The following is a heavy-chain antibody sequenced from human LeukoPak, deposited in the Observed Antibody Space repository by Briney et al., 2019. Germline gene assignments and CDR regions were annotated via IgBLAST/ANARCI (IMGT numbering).Heavy chain of an antibody. CDR1: GFTFSSYG. V-gene: IGHV3-30*18. CDR2: ISYDGSNK. D-gene: IGHD1-1*01. Sequence: PGGSLRLSCAASGFTFSSYGMHWVRQAPGKGLEWVAVISYDGSNKYYADSVKGRFTISRDNSKNTLYLQMNSLRAEDTAVYYCAKIRDNVYFDYWGQGTLVTVSS. CDR3: AKIRDNVYFDY. J-gene: IGHJ4*02.